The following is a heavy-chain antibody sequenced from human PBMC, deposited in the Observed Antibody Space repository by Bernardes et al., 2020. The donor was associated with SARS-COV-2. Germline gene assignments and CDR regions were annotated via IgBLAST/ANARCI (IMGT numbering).Heavy chain of an antibody. CDR3: AKEGHSGFDSNVVFDF. Sequence: GGSLRLSCAVSGFTFSSYDMYWVRQAPGKGLEWVAVISSDGSDKFYADSVKGRFTMSRDNSKNTLYLQMNSLRADDTAVYYCAKEGHSGFDSNVVFDFWGQGTRVTVSS. CDR2: ISSDGSDK. CDR1: GFTFSSYD. V-gene: IGHV3-30*18. D-gene: IGHD5-12*01. J-gene: IGHJ4*02.